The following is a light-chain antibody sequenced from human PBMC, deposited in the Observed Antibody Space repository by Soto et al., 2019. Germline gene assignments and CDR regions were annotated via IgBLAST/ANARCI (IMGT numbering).Light chain of an antibody. CDR2: GAS. CDR1: QSINSK. CDR3: QEYNHWHPIT. J-gene: IGKJ4*01. V-gene: IGKV3-15*01. Sequence: EIVMTQSPATLSVSPGEIATLSCRASQSINSKLAWYQQKPGQAPRLLIYGASIRATGIPDRFSGSGSGTEFTLTISRLQSEDLAVYYCQEYNHWHPITFGGGTKVDIK.